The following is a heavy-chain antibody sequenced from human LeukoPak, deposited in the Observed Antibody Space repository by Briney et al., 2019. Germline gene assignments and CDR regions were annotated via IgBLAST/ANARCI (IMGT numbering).Heavy chain of an antibody. Sequence: GGSLRLSCAASGFTFSSYAMTWVRQAPGKGLEWVSTIEGRGNFTYYTDSVKGRFTISRDNSKNTLYLQMNSLRAEDTAVYYCARDIELSTWGLGTLVTVSS. CDR2: IEGRGNFT. J-gene: IGHJ3*01. CDR1: GFTFSSYA. V-gene: IGHV3-23*01. D-gene: IGHD5-12*01. CDR3: ARDIELST.